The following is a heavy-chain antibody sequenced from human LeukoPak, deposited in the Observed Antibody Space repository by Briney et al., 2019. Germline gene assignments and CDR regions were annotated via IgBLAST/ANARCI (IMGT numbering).Heavy chain of an antibody. J-gene: IGHJ4*02. Sequence: PGGSLRLSCAASGFTFDDYAMHWVRQAPGKGLEWVSGISWNSGSIGYADSVKGRFTISRDNAKNSLYLQMNSLRAEDTAVYYCVGPSIAAAAGADWGQGTLVTVSS. V-gene: IGHV3-9*01. CDR1: GFTFDDYA. CDR2: ISWNSGSI. CDR3: VGPSIAAAAGAD. D-gene: IGHD6-13*01.